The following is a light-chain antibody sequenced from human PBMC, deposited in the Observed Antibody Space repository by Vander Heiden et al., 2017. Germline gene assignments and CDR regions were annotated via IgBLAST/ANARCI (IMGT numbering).Light chain of an antibody. CDR1: NIGTKN. CDR3: QVWDSSTAV. CDR2: RDS. V-gene: IGLV3-9*01. Sequence: SFALTQPLSLSLALGQTARITCGGNNIGTKNVHWYQQKPGQAPVLVIYRDSNRPSGIPERFSGSNSGNTATLTISRAQAGDEADYYCQVWDSSTAVFGTGTKVTVL. J-gene: IGLJ1*01.